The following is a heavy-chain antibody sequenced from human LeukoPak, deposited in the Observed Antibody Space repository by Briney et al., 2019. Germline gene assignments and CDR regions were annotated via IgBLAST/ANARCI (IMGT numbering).Heavy chain of an antibody. Sequence: PSETLSLTCVVSGGSMRSSSYYWGWIRQSPGGGLEYIGSSYYIGSTNYNPSLKSRVTMSVDTSKNQFSLKLTSVTAADTAVYYCAREVGQYSSGWLSSEYYFDSWGQGTLVTVSS. D-gene: IGHD6-19*01. CDR3: AREVGQYSSGWLSSEYYFDS. CDR1: GGSMRSSSYY. J-gene: IGHJ4*02. V-gene: IGHV4-39*07. CDR2: SYYIGST.